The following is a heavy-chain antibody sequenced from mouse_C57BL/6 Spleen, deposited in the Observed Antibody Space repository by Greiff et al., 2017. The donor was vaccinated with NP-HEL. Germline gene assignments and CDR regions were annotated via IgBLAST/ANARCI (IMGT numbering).Heavy chain of an antibody. V-gene: IGHV1-82*01. CDR3: ARGGGLPYYFDY. J-gene: IGHJ2*01. Sequence: QVQLQQSGPELVKPGASVKISCKASGYAFSSSWMNWVKQRPGKGLEWIGRIYPGDGDTNYNGKFKGKATLTADKSSSTAYMQLSSLTSEDSAVYFCARGGGLPYYFDYWGQGTTLTVSS. D-gene: IGHD3-3*01. CDR2: IYPGDGDT. CDR1: GYAFSSSW.